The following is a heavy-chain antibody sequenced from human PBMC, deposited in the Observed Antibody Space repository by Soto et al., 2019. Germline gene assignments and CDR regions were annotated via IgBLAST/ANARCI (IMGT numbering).Heavy chain of an antibody. Sequence: GGSLRLSCAATGFTFSTFGLHWVRQAPGKGLEWVTLISGDGSDKYYADSVKGRFTISRDNSKNMLYLQMNNLRAEDTAVYYCAKVKVRSTSGSFDYWGQGPLVTVSS. D-gene: IGHD3-10*01. CDR1: GFTFSTFG. J-gene: IGHJ4*02. CDR3: AKVKVRSTSGSFDY. V-gene: IGHV3-30*18. CDR2: ISGDGSDK.